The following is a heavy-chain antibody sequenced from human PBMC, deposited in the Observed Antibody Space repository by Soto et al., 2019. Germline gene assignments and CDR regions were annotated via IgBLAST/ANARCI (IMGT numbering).Heavy chain of an antibody. CDR3: AREGTYYYGSGSLEMEESRGYCYYGTDV. J-gene: IGHJ6*02. CDR2: MWYDGSNK. V-gene: IGHV3-33*01. CDR1: GFTFSSYG. D-gene: IGHD3-10*01. Sequence: QVHLVESGGGVVQPGRSLRLSCAASGFTFSSYGMHWVRQGPGKGLEWVAVMWYDGSNKYYADSVKGRFTISRDNSKNTLQLQMNGVSAEDTAVYYCAREGTYYYGSGSLEMEESRGYCYYGTDVWGQGNKVTVSS.